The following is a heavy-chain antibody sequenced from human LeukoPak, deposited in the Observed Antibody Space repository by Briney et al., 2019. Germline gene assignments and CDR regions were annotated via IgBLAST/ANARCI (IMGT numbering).Heavy chain of an antibody. Sequence: SETLSLTCTVSGGSICGSGYHWAWIRQPPEKGLGWIGSIYYSDNTYFNPSLQSRITISIDTSKNQFSLKLSSVTAADTAVYYCASPPRGYYDSSGYHSWGQGTLVTVSS. V-gene: IGHV4-39*01. CDR2: IYYSDNT. D-gene: IGHD3-22*01. CDR1: GGSICGSGYH. CDR3: ASPPRGYYDSSGYHS. J-gene: IGHJ4*02.